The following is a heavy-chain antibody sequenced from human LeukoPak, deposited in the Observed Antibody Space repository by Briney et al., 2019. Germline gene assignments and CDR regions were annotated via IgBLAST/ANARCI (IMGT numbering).Heavy chain of an antibody. CDR3: ARDSPTYQNYGDYVYFDY. V-gene: IGHV4-4*02. D-gene: IGHD4-17*01. CDR2: IYHSGST. CDR1: GGSISSGNW. J-gene: IGHJ4*02. Sequence: SGTLSLTCAVSGGSISSGNWWSWVRQPPGKGLEWIGEIYHSGSTNYNPSLKSRVTISVDKSKNQFSLKLSSVTAADTAVYYCARDSPTYQNYGDYVYFDYWGQGTLVTVSS.